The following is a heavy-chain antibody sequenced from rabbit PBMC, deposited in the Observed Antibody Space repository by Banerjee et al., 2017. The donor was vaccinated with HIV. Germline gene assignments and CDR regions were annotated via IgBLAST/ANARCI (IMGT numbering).Heavy chain of an antibody. D-gene: IGHD2-1*01. V-gene: IGHV1S40*01. J-gene: IGHJ4*01. CDR2: IAAGSSGST. Sequence: QSLEESGGGLVQPEGSLTLTCKASEFSFSGGYDMCWVRQAPGKRPEWIACIAAGSSGSTYYASWAKGRLTISKTSSTTVTLQMTTLTAADTATYFCARRSAVYGAALNLWGPGTLVTVS. CDR3: ARRSAVYGAALNL. CDR1: EFSFSGGYD.